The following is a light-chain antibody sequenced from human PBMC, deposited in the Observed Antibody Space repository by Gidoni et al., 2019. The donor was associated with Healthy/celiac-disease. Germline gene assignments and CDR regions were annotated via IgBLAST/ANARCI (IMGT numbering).Light chain of an antibody. J-gene: IGKJ4*01. Sequence: DIVMTQSPDSLAVSLGERATINCKSSQSVLYSSNNKNYVAWYQQKPGQPPKLLIYRASTRESGVPDRFSGSGSGTDFTLTISSLQAEDVAVYYCEQYYSTPLTFXGXTKVEIK. V-gene: IGKV4-1*01. CDR2: RAS. CDR3: EQYYSTPLT. CDR1: QSVLYSSNNKNY.